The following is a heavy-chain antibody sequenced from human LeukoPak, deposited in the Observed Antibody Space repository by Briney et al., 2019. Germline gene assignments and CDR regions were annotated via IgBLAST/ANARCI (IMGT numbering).Heavy chain of an antibody. J-gene: IGHJ6*02. V-gene: IGHV3-49*03. D-gene: IGHD2-2*01. CDR2: IRSKAYGGTT. Sequence: GGSLRLSCTASGFTFGDYATSWFRQAPGKGLEWVGFIRSKAYGGTTEYAASVKGRFTISRDDSKSIAYLQMNSLKTEDTAVYYCTRATAPLYCSSTSCQTDYYYYYGMDVWGQGTTVTVSS. CDR1: GFTFGDYA. CDR3: TRATAPLYCSSTSCQTDYYYYYGMDV.